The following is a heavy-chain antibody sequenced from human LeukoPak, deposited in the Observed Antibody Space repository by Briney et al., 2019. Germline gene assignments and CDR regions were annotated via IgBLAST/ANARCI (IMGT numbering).Heavy chain of an antibody. CDR2: INPSGGST. D-gene: IGHD2-8*01. Sequence: GASVKVSCKASGYTFTSYYMHWVRQAPGQGLEWMGIINPSGGSTSYAQKFQGRVTMTRDMSTSTVYMELSSLRSEDTAVNYCARDACTNGVCSYYFDYWGQGTLVTVSS. J-gene: IGHJ4*02. CDR1: GYTFTSYY. V-gene: IGHV1-46*01. CDR3: ARDACTNGVCSYYFDY.